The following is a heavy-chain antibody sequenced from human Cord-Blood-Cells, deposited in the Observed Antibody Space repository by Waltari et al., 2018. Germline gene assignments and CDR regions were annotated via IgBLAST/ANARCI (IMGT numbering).Heavy chain of an antibody. CDR2: IKSKTDGGTT. Sequence: EVQLVESGGGLVKPGGSLRLSCAASGFTFSNAWMSWVRPAPGKGLEWVGRIKSKTDGGTTDYAAPVKGRFTISRDDSNNTLYLQRNSLKTEDTAVYYCTTDRSNWNDFDYWGQGTLVTVSS. V-gene: IGHV3-15*01. J-gene: IGHJ4*02. CDR1: GFTFSNAW. D-gene: IGHD1-20*01. CDR3: TTDRSNWNDFDY.